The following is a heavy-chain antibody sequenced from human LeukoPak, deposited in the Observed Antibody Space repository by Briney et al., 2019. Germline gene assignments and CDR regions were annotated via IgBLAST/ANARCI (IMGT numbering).Heavy chain of an antibody. CDR1: GGSISNYY. V-gene: IGHV4-59*12. CDR3: ARSGLSATGEFDY. D-gene: IGHD2-15*01. J-gene: IGHJ4*02. CDR2: IYYSGST. Sequence: PSETLSLTCTVSGGSISNYYWSWIRQPPGKGLEWIGYIYYSGSTNYNPSLKSRLTISVDTSKNQFSLKLSYVTAADTAVYYCARSGLSATGEFDYWGQGTLVTVSS.